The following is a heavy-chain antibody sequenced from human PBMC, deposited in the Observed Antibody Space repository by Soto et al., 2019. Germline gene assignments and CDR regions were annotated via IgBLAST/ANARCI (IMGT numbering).Heavy chain of an antibody. CDR2: IWYDGSNA. CDR3: ARFHLHAGDD. CDR1: GFTFSREG. D-gene: IGHD4-4*01. J-gene: IGHJ4*02. V-gene: IGHV3-33*01. Sequence: GGSLRLSCATSGFTFSREGMHWVRQAPGKGLEWVAVIWYDGSNAQYADSVKGRFTISRDSSKSTLYLQMNSLRVEDTAVYYCARFHLHAGDDWGQGSLVTVSS.